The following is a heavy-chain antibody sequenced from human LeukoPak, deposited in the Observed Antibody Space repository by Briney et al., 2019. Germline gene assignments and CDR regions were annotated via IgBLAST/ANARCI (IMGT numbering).Heavy chain of an antibody. D-gene: IGHD6-19*01. CDR1: GGPISSYY. CDR2: IYYSGST. V-gene: IGHV4-59*01. Sequence: PSETLSLTRTVSGGPISSYYWSWIRQPPGKGLEWIGYIYYSGSTDYNPSLKSRVTISVDTSKNQFSLKLSSVTAADTAVYYCARDRGSGPDYWGQGTLVTVSS. CDR3: ARDRGSGPDY. J-gene: IGHJ4*02.